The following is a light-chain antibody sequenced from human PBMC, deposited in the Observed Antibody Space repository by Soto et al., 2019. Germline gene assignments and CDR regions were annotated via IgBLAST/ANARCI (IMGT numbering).Light chain of an antibody. CDR2: ANT. CDR1: NSNIGAGYD. CDR3: QSYYPGRTYV. Sequence: QSVLTQPPSVSGAPGQRVTISCTGSNSNIGAGYDVHWYQQFPGTAPKLLIYANTNRPSGVPDRFSGSRSGTSASLAITGLQAEDEADYYCQSYYPGRTYVFGTGTKVTDL. V-gene: IGLV1-40*01. J-gene: IGLJ1*01.